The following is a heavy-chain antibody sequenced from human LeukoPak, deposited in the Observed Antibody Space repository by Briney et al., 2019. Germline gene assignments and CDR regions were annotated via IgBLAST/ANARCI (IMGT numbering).Heavy chain of an antibody. J-gene: IGHJ4*02. Sequence: PGGSLRLSCAASGFTFSSYGMHWVRQAPGKGLEWVAFIRYDGSNKYYADSVKGRFTISRDNSKNTLYLQMNSLSADDTGIYYCAKGFVEPRPHYFDYWGQGTLVTVSS. D-gene: IGHD6-6*01. V-gene: IGHV3-30*02. CDR3: AKGFVEPRPHYFDY. CDR1: GFTFSSYG. CDR2: IRYDGSNK.